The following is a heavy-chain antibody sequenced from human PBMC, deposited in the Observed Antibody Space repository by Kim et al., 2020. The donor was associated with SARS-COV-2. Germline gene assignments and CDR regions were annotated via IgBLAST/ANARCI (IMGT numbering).Heavy chain of an antibody. CDR1: GYTFTSYA. CDR3: ARDGSYGYGYYYYGMDV. J-gene: IGHJ6*02. CDR2: INTNTGNP. V-gene: IGHV7-4-1*02. D-gene: IGHD5-18*01. Sequence: ASVKVSCKASGYTFTSYAMNWVRQAPGQGLEWMGWINTNTGNPTYAQGFTGRFVFSLDTSVSTAYLQISGLKAEDTAVYYCARDGSYGYGYYYYGMDVWGQGTTVTVSS.